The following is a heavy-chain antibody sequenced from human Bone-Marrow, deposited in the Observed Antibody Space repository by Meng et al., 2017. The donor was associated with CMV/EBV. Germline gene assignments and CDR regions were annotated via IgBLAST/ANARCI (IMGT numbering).Heavy chain of an antibody. CDR2: IYYSGST. J-gene: IGHJ6*02. Sequence: SETLSLTCTVSGGSISSSSYYWGWIRQPPGKGLEWIGSIYYSGSTYYNPSLKSRVTISVDTSKNQFSLKLSSVTAADTAVYYCAAWEAYYYGMDVWGQGNTVNGAS. D-gene: IGHD1-26*01. CDR1: GGSISSSSYY. CDR3: AAWEAYYYGMDV. V-gene: IGHV4-39*01.